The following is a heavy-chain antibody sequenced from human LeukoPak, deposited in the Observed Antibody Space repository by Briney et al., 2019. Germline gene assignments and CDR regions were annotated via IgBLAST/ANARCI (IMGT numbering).Heavy chain of an antibody. V-gene: IGHV3-21*01. D-gene: IGHD5-24*01. CDR2: ISSSSSYI. CDR3: AKGSRDGYNFPFDY. Sequence: PGGSLRLSCAASGFTFSRYSMNWVRQAPGKGLEWVSSISSSSSYIYYADSVKGRFTISRDNAKNSLYLQLNSLRAEDTAVYFCAKGSRDGYNFPFDYWGQGTLVTVSS. CDR1: GFTFSRYS. J-gene: IGHJ4*02.